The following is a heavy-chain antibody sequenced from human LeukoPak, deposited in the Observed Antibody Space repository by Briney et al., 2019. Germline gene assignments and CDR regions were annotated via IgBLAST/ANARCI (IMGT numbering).Heavy chain of an antibody. CDR3: ARLGYCSGGSCFYYYMDV. D-gene: IGHD2-15*01. Sequence: GGSLRLSCAASGFSFSSFSMNWVRQAPGKGPEWVSYISSSSDTIYYADSLKGRFTISRDNAKNSLYLQMNSLRAGDTAVYYCARLGYCSGGSCFYYYMDVWGKGTTVTVSS. J-gene: IGHJ6*03. CDR1: GFSFSSFS. CDR2: ISSSSDTI. V-gene: IGHV3-48*04.